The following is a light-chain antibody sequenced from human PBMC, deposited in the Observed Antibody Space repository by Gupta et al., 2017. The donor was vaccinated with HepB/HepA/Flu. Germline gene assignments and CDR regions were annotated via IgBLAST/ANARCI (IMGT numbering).Light chain of an antibody. CDR1: QDISNF. CDR2: DAS. Sequence: DIQMTQSPSSLSASVGDRVTITCQASQDISNFLNWYQQKPGKVPKFLIYDASNLATGVTSRFSGSGSGTDFTLTISSLQPEDIATYYCQQYDSVPLTFGGGTKVEIK. J-gene: IGKJ4*01. V-gene: IGKV1-33*01. CDR3: QQYDSVPLT.